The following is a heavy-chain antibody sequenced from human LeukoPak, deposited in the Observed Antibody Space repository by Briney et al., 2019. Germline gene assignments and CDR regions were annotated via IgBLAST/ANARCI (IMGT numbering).Heavy chain of an antibody. CDR1: GGSFSGYY. J-gene: IGHJ4*02. CDR3: ASNTAMAAD. V-gene: IGHV4-34*01. CDR2: IDHSGST. D-gene: IGHD5-18*01. Sequence: SETLSLTCAVYGGSFSGYYWSWIRQPPGKGLEWIGEIDHSGSTNYNPSLKSRVTISVDTSKNQFSLKLSSVTAADTAVYYCASNTAMAADWGQGTLVTVSS.